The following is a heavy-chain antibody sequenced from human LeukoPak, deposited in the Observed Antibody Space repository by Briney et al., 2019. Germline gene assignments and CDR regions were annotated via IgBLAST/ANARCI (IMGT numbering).Heavy chain of an antibody. CDR1: GFTFSSYA. J-gene: IGHJ6*04. V-gene: IGHV3-30*04. CDR3: ARELWFGKTTYPTNQKPSYYYYGMDV. D-gene: IGHD3-10*01. Sequence: GGSLRLSCAASGFTFSSYAMHWVRQAPGKGLEWVAVISYDGSNKYYADSVKGRFTISRDNSKNTLYLQMNSLRAEDTAVYYCARELWFGKTTYPTNQKPSYYYYGMDVWGKGTTVTVSS. CDR2: ISYDGSNK.